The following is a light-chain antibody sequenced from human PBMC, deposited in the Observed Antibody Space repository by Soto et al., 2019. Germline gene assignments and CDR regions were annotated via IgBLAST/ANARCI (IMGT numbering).Light chain of an antibody. CDR1: SSDLGGFNY. J-gene: IGLJ1*01. CDR3: SSYTSSSIFYV. CDR2: EVS. Sequence: QSVLAQHASASGSPGQWNTISCTGSSSDLGGFNYVSWYQIRPGKAPRLIVYEVSNRPSGVSNRFSGSKSGNPASLTISGLQADDEAVYFCSSYTSSSIFYVFGSGTTVTVL. V-gene: IGLV2-14*01.